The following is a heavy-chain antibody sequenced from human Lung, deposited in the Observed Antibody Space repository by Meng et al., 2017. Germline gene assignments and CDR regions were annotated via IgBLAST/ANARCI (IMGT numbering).Heavy chain of an antibody. CDR1: GFTFTAFS. V-gene: IGHV3-23*04. CDR3: AKEAAMAS. Sequence: EVALVESGGGLVQPGGSLRLSCAASGFTFTAFSMTWVRQAPGKGLEWVSTISSTGDSTFYPDSVKGRFIVSRDNSKNTLYLQMNSLRAEDTAIYYCAKEAAMASWGQGTLVTVSS. J-gene: IGHJ5*02. CDR2: ISSTGDST. D-gene: IGHD5-18*01.